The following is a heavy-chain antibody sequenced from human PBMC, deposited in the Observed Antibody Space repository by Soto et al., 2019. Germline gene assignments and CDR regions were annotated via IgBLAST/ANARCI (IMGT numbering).Heavy chain of an antibody. CDR2: IFPLTDIP. V-gene: IGHV1-69*04. CDR3: ARGPLVVLNYFES. Sequence: GASVKVSCNASGGTFRNYPINWVRQAPGQGLEWMGSIFPLTDIPDYAQNFQARLTISADKSTSTAYMELSSLTSDDTAMYFCARGPLVVLNYFESWGQGTLVTVSS. J-gene: IGHJ4*02. CDR1: GGTFRNYP.